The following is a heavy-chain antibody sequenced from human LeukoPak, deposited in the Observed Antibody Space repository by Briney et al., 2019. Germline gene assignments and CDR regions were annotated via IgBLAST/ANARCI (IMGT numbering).Heavy chain of an antibody. CDR2: ISAYNGNT. V-gene: IGHV1-18*01. J-gene: IGHJ4*02. CDR3: ARVWGRERVKVAGADY. Sequence: GASVKVSCKASGYTFTSYGISWVRQAPGQGLEWMGWISAYNGNTNYAQKLQGRVTMTTDTSTSTAYMELRSLRSDDTAVYYCARVWGRERVKVAGADYWGQGTLVTVSS. D-gene: IGHD6-19*01. CDR1: GYTFTSYG.